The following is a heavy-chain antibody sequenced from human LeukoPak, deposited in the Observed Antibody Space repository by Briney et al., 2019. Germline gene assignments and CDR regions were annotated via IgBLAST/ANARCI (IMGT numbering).Heavy chain of an antibody. CDR2: VYSNGNT. CDR3: ASGTFDGPLYGTYWYFHV. Sequence: SETLSLTCTVSGGSINNNYWSWIRQPPGKGLEWIGYVYSNGNTNYNPSLKSRVIMSMETSKNQFSLKVPSVTAADTAVYYCASGTFDGPLYGTYWYFHVWGRGALVTVSS. D-gene: IGHD1-14*01. V-gene: IGHV4-59*01. J-gene: IGHJ2*01. CDR1: GGSINNNY.